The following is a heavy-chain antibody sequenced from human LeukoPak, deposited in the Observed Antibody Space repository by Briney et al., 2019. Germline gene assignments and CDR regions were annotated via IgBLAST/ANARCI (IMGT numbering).Heavy chain of an antibody. J-gene: IGHJ4*02. V-gene: IGHV1-69*04. D-gene: IGHD3-22*01. CDR3: ARESGYDSSGYDWDY. CDR1: GGTFSSYA. CDR2: IIPILGIA. Sequence: GSSVKVSCKASGGTFSSYAISWVRQAPGQGLEWMGRIIPILGIANYAQKFQGRVTITADKSTSTAYVELSSLRSEDTAVYYCARESGYDSSGYDWDYWGQGTLVTVSS.